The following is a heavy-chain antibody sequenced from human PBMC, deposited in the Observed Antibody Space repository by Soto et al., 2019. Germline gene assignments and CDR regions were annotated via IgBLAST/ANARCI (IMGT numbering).Heavy chain of an antibody. Sequence: QVQLVQSGAEVKKPGSSVKVSCKASGGTFSSYAISWVRQAPGQGLEWMGGIIPIFGTANYAQKFQGRVTITADESTSTAYMELISLRSEDTAVYYCARALGGITMVRGVNNWFDPWGQGTLVTVSS. CDR3: ARALGGITMVRGVNNWFDP. CDR1: GGTFSSYA. CDR2: IIPIFGTA. J-gene: IGHJ5*02. D-gene: IGHD3-10*01. V-gene: IGHV1-69*01.